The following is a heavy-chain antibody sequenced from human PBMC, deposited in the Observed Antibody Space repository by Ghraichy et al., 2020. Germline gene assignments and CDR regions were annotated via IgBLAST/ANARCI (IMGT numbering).Heavy chain of an antibody. D-gene: IGHD3/OR15-3a*01. CDR3: AKRKGLVRPNYGMDV. CDR1: GLTFRNFA. CDR2: ISGSGTT. J-gene: IGHJ6*02. V-gene: IGHV3-23*01. Sequence: GGSLRLSCVASGLTFRNFAMSWVRQAPGKGLEWVAGISGSGTTWYAASVKGRFAVSRDNSQNTLYLEMSSLRVEDTAVYYCAKRKGLVRPNYGMDVWGQGTTVIVSS.